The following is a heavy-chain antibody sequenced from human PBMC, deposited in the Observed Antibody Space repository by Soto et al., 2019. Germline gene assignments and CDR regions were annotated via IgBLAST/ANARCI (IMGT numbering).Heavy chain of an antibody. Sequence: GGSLRLSCAASGFTFSSYGMHWVRQAPGKGLEWVAVIWYDGSNKYYADSVKGRFTISRDNSKNTLYLQMNSLRAEDTAVYYCARDQCGGDCREGLTYGMDVWGQGTTVTVSS. CDR1: GFTFSSYG. V-gene: IGHV3-33*01. J-gene: IGHJ6*02. CDR2: IWYDGSNK. CDR3: ARDQCGGDCREGLTYGMDV. D-gene: IGHD2-21*02.